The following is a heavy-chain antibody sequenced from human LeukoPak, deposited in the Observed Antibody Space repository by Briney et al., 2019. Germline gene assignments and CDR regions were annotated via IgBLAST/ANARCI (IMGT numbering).Heavy chain of an antibody. D-gene: IGHD3-22*01. J-gene: IGHJ3*02. CDR3: AKVIRSITMIVVVIGAFDI. CDR1: GFTFSSYA. CDR2: ISGSGGST. V-gene: IGHV3-23*01. Sequence: GGSLRLSCAASGFTFSSYAMSWVRQAPGKGLEWVSVISGSGGSTYYADSVKGRFTISRDNSKNTLYLQMNSLRAEDTAVYYCAKVIRSITMIVVVIGAFDIWGQGTMVTVSS.